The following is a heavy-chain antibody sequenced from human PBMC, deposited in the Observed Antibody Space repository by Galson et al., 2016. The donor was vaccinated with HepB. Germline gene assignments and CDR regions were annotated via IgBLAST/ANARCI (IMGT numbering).Heavy chain of an antibody. J-gene: IGHJ4*02. CDR1: GFTLGSYN. D-gene: IGHD4-17*01. CDR3: ARVGGYGALASY. Sequence: SLRLSCAGSGFTLGSYNIHWVRQAPGKGLEWVLLITHSGGPIYYADSVKGRFTTSRDDAKNSQYLQMDSLRAEDTAVYYCARVGGYGALASYWGQGTLVTVSS. V-gene: IGHV3-48*01. CDR2: ITHSGGPI.